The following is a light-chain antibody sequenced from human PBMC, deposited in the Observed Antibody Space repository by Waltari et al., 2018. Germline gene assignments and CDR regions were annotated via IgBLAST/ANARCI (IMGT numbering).Light chain of an antibody. V-gene: IGKV3-15*01. CDR1: QSISTN. CDR3: QQYNNWLPYT. J-gene: IGKJ2*01. Sequence: EIVMTQSPATLSVSPGERATLSCRASQSISTNLAWYQQKPGQAPRLLISGASTRATGIPGRFSCSGSGTEFTLTISNLQSEDFAIYYCQQYNNWLPYTFGQGTKLEIK. CDR2: GAS.